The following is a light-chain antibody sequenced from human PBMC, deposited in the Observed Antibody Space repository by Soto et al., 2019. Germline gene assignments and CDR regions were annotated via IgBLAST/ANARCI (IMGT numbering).Light chain of an antibody. CDR1: SSNIGRNT. Sequence: QSVLTQPPSASGTPGQKVIISCSGSSSNIGRNTVNWYQQLPGTAPKLLIYSNDQRPSGVPDRFSGSKSGTSASLAISGLQSEDEADYYCGAWDDSLNGWVFGGGTKLTVL. J-gene: IGLJ2*01. CDR3: GAWDDSLNGWV. V-gene: IGLV1-44*01. CDR2: SND.